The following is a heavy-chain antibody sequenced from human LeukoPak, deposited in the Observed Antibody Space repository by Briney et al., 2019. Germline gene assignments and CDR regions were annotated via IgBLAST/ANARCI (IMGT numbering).Heavy chain of an antibody. CDR3: ARDHSTGGN. V-gene: IGHV1-46*01. CDR1: GYTFSSFY. Sequence: ASVKVSCKASGYTFSSFYMHWVRQAPGQGLEWMGIINPTGGSTSYAQKSQGRVTMTTDTSTSTVYMELSSLRSEDTAVYYCARDHSTGGNWGQGTLVTVSS. D-gene: IGHD2-8*02. J-gene: IGHJ4*02. CDR2: INPTGGST.